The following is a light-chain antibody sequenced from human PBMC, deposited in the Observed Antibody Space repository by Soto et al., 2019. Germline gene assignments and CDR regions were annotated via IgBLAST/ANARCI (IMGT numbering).Light chain of an antibody. V-gene: IGKV3D-20*01. CDR1: RRISSNY. CDR2: AAS. J-gene: IGKJ4*01. Sequence: EIVLTQSPDTLSLSPGERATISCGASRRISSNYLAWYQQKPGLAPRLLMYAASSRATGIPDRFSGSGSGTDFTLTITRLVPEDFAVYYCQQSATSPLPFGGGTKV. CDR3: QQSATSPLP.